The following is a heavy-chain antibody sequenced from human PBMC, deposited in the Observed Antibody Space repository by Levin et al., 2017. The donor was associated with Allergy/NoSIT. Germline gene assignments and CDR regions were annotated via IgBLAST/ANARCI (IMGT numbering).Heavy chain of an antibody. V-gene: IGHV3-72*01. CDR1: GFIFSDYY. D-gene: IGHD1-7*01. CDR3: TRAATGNYISDY. Sequence: GESLKISCAASGFIFSDYYMDWVRQAPGKGLEWIARRRNKARSYTTEYAASVKGRFSVSRDDSTSSLYLQVNSLKTEDTAVYYCTRAATGNYISDYWGQGTLVTVSS. CDR2: RRNKARSYTT. J-gene: IGHJ4*02.